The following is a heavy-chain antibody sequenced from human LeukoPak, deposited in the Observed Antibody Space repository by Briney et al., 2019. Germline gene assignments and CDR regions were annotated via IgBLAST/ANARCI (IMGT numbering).Heavy chain of an antibody. Sequence: SQTLSLTCAVSGGSISSGGYSWSWIRQPPGKGLEWIGYIYHSGSTYYNPSLKSRVTISVDGSKNQFSLKLSSVTAADTAVYYCATYGDYGRFDYWGQGTLVTVSS. J-gene: IGHJ4*02. CDR2: IYHSGST. V-gene: IGHV4-30-2*01. D-gene: IGHD4-17*01. CDR3: ATYGDYGRFDY. CDR1: GGSISSGGYS.